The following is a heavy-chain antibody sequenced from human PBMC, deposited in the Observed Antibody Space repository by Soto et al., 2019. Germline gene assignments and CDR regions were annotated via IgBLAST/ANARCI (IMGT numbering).Heavy chain of an antibody. CDR1: GFTFSNCA. Sequence: GGSLRLSCSASGFTFSNCAMSWVRQAPGKGLEWVSTISGRGGSTYYADSVKGRLTISRDNSKNTLFLQMNSLRAEDSAVYYCAKRFYREEDGYNFFDSWGQGTLVTVSS. V-gene: IGHV3-23*01. D-gene: IGHD5-12*01. J-gene: IGHJ4*02. CDR3: AKRFYREEDGYNFFDS. CDR2: ISGRGGST.